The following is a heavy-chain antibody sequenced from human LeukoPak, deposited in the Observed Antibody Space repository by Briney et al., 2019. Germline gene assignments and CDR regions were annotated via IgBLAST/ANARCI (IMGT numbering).Heavy chain of an antibody. D-gene: IGHD5-18*01. CDR3: ARCRIVLIDTAMVNGYFDY. V-gene: IGHV1-69*05. CDR1: GGTFSSYA. CDR2: IIPIFGTA. J-gene: IGHJ4*02. Sequence: GASVKVSCKASGGTFSSYAISWVRQAPGQGLEWMGRIIPIFGTANYAQKFQGRVTITTDDSTSTAYMELSSLRSEDTAVYYCARCRIVLIDTAMVNGYFDYWGQGTLVTVSS.